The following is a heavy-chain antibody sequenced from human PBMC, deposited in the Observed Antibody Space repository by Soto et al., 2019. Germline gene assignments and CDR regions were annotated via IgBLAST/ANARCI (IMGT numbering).Heavy chain of an antibody. CDR3: ARDGYGRYSYGYGHAY. V-gene: IGHV3-30-3*01. J-gene: IGHJ4*02. CDR2: LSYDGNNK. CDR1: GFTFRSYP. Sequence: QVQLVESGGGVVQPGRSLRLSCAASGFTFRSYPMHWVRQAPGKGLEWVAVLSYDGNNKYYADSVKGRFTISRDNSKNPLYLQMNRLRAEDTAVYYCARDGYGRYSYGYGHAYWGQGTLVTVSS. D-gene: IGHD5-18*01.